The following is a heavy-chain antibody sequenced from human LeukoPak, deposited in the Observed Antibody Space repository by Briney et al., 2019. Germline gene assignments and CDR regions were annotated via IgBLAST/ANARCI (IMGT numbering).Heavy chain of an antibody. J-gene: IGHJ4*02. V-gene: IGHV3-48*02. CDR2: ISSSSSTI. D-gene: IGHD2-8*01. CDR3: ATLPTGVYYFDY. Sequence: PGGSLRLSCAASGFTFSSFWMHWVRLAPGKGLEWVSYISSSSSTIYYADSVKGRFTISRDNAKNSLYLQMNSLRDEDTAVYYCATLPTGVYYFDYWGQGTLVTVSS. CDR1: GFTFSSFW.